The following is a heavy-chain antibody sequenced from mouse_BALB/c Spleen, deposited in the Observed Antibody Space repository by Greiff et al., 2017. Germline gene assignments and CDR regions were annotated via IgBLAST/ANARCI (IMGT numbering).Heavy chain of an antibody. CDR2: INPSSGYT. D-gene: IGHD1-2*01. Sequence: VQLQQSAAELARPGASVKMSCKASGYTFTSYTMHWVKQRPGQGLEWFGYINPSSGYTEYNQKFKDKTTLTADKSSSTAYMQLSSLTSEDSAVYYCARWGYGYEDYWGQGTTLTVSS. V-gene: IGHV1-4*02. CDR3: ARWGYGYEDY. CDR1: GYTFTSYT. J-gene: IGHJ2*01.